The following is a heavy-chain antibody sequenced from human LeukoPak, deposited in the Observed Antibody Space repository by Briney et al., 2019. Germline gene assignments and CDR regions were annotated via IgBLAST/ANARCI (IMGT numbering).Heavy chain of an antibody. J-gene: IGHJ4*02. CDR2: INPNSGGT. Sequence: PGESLQISCQGSGHSFTSYYMHWVRQAPGQGLEWMGWINPNSGGTYYAQKFQGRVTMTSDTSISTAYMELSRLRSDNTAVYYCARDLYGGTSATFDYWGQGTLVTVSS. CDR3: ARDLYGGTSATFDY. V-gene: IGHV1-2*02. CDR1: GHSFTSYY. D-gene: IGHD4-23*01.